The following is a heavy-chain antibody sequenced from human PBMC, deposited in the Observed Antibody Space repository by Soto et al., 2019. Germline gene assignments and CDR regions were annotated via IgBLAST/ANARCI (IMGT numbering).Heavy chain of an antibody. J-gene: IGHJ4*02. Sequence: PSETLSLTCTVSGGCISSNYWSGIRQPPGKGLEWIGYIYYSGSTNYNPSLKSRVTISVDTSKNQFSLRLSSVTAADTAVYYCARVDYGPYFLAYWGQGILVTVSS. CDR1: GGCISSNY. V-gene: IGHV4-59*01. CDR3: ARVDYGPYFLAY. CDR2: IYYSGST. D-gene: IGHD3-10*01.